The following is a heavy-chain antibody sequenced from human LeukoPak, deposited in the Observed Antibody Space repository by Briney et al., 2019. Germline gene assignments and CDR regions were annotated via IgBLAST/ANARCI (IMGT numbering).Heavy chain of an antibody. D-gene: IGHD3-22*01. CDR2: INDYTGDS. CDR3: ARGRIAKIVVVHSFSYGMDV. V-gene: IGHV4-34*01. J-gene: IGHJ6*02. Sequence: PSETLSLTCTVFGGSFTDYFWTWIRHSPGKGLEWIGEINDYTGDSKYNPSLNSRVSISLEKSKNPLSLELRSVTAADTAVYSFARGRIAKIVVVHSFSYGMDVWGQGTTVTVSS. CDR1: GGSFTDYF.